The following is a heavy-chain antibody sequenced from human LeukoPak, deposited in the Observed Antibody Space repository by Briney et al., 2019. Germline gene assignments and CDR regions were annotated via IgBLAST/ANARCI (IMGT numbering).Heavy chain of an antibody. D-gene: IGHD3-10*01. V-gene: IGHV1-2*02. CDR2: INPNSGGT. Sequence: ASVKVSCKASGYTFTGYYLHWVRQAPGQGPEWMGWINPNSGGTNYAQKFQGRVTMSRDTSISTAYMELAFLRPDDTAVYYCARELRRRWYFDLWGRGTLVTVSS. CDR1: GYTFTGYY. CDR3: ARELRRRWYFDL. J-gene: IGHJ2*01.